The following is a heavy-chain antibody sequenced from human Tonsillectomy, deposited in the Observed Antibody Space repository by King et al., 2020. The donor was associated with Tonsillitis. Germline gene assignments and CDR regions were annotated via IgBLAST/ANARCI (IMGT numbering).Heavy chain of an antibody. Sequence: VQLVESGAEVKKPGESLRISCKASGYSFSNYWITWVRQTPGKGLEWMGRIDPNGSYTKYKPSFQGHVTMSADESITTAYLQWSSLQASDTAMYYCARLDHYYGTGSSPFGMDVWGQGTPVIVSS. J-gene: IGHJ6*02. CDR2: IDPNGSYT. D-gene: IGHD3-10*01. CDR3: ARLDHYYGTGSSPFGMDV. V-gene: IGHV5-10-1*03. CDR1: GYSFSNYW.